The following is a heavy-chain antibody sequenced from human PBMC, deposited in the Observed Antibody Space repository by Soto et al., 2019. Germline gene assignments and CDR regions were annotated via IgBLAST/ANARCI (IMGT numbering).Heavy chain of an antibody. D-gene: IGHD1-26*01. CDR1: GYTFTGYY. Sequence: ASVKVSCKASGYTFTGYYVHRVRQAPGQGLEWMGWINPNSGDTYLAQRFQGRVTMNRDTSIGTAYMELRGLTSDDTAEYYCAKGGAIVAAGTRVYLYNAMDVWGQGTTVTVSS. CDR2: INPNSGDT. CDR3: AKGGAIVAAGTRVYLYNAMDV. J-gene: IGHJ6*02. V-gene: IGHV1-2*02.